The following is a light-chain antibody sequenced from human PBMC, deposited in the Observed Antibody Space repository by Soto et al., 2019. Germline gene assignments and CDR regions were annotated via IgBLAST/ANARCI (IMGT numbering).Light chain of an antibody. V-gene: IGKV3-15*01. J-gene: IGKJ3*01. CDR2: AAS. Sequence: EIVMTQSPATLSVSPGERATLSCRAGQSVSSTLAWYQQKPGQAPRLLIYAASTRATGIPARFSGSGSETEFTLTISSLQSEDFAVYYCQQYNNWPFTFGPGTKVDL. CDR3: QQYNNWPFT. CDR1: QSVSST.